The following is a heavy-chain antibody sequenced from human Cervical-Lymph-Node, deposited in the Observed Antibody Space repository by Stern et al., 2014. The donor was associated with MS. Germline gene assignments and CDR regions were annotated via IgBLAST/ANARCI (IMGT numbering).Heavy chain of an antibody. D-gene: IGHD1-14*01. CDR2: IYPGDSET. V-gene: IGHV5-51*01. J-gene: IGHJ4*02. CDR1: GFKFSIYW. CDR3: ARQTTAWASDV. Sequence: VQLGQSGAELIRPGESLKISCKGSGFKFSIYWIAWVRQMPGKGLEWMGIIYPGDSETRYSPPVQGQVTMSADKSTSIAYLQWGSLNASDTAMYFCARQTTAWASDVWGQGTLVTVSS.